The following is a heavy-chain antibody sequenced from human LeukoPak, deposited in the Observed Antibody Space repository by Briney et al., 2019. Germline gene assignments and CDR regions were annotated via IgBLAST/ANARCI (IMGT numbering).Heavy chain of an antibody. CDR1: GGPLSSGSYH. D-gene: IGHD3-9*01. CDR2: IYTSRST. CDR3: AREHGPDYYDILTGWVDY. J-gene: IGHJ4*02. V-gene: IGHV4-61*02. Sequence: SDTLSLTCTLSGGPLSSGSYHWSWIRPPAGKGLEWNVRIYTSRSTNYNPALKSRITITEDTSKNQCSLKLSSVTGADTAVYYCAREHGPDYYDILTGWVDYWGQGTLVTVSS.